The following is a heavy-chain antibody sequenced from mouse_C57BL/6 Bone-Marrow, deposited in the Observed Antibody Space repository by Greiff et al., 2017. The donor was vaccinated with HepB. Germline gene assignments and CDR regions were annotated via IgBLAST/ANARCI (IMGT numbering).Heavy chain of an antibody. CDR2: INYDGSST. CDR3: ARDKGEVELDY. CDR1: GFTFSDYY. V-gene: IGHV5-16*01. D-gene: IGHD1-3*01. Sequence: EVKLVESEGGLVQPGSSMKLSCTASGFTFSDYYMAWVRQSPEKGLEWVANINYDGSSTYYLDSLKSRFIISRDNATNILYLQMSSLKSEDSATYYCARDKGEVELDYWGQGTTLTVSS. J-gene: IGHJ2*01.